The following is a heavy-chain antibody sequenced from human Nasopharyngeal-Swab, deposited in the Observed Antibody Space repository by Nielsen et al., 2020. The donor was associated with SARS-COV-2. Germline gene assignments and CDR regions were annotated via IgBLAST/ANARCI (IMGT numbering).Heavy chain of an antibody. D-gene: IGHD5-18*01. CDR3: ARGPDPALKFDP. V-gene: IGHV1-69*04. Sequence: SVKVFCKASGGTFRSQGISWVRQAPGQGLEWMGRIIPMRGIANYAQKFQGRVTITADKSTSTVYMDLSSLRSEDTAVYYCARGPDPALKFDPWGQGTLVAVSS. J-gene: IGHJ5*02. CDR2: IIPMRGIA. CDR1: GGTFRSQG.